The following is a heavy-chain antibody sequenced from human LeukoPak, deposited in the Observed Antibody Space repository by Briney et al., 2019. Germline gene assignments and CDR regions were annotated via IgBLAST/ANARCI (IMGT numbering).Heavy chain of an antibody. CDR3: TRDSLADYYDSSGYYPRY. Sequence: ASVKVSCKASGYTFTGYYMHWVRQAPGQGLEWMGWINPNSGGTNYAQKFQGRVTMTRDTSISTAYMELSRLRSDDTAVYYCTRDSLADYYDSSGYYPRYWGQGTLVTVSS. D-gene: IGHD3-22*01. V-gene: IGHV1-2*02. CDR1: GYTFTGYY. CDR2: INPNSGGT. J-gene: IGHJ4*02.